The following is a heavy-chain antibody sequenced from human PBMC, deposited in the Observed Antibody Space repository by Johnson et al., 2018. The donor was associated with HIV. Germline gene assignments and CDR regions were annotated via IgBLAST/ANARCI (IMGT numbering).Heavy chain of an antibody. D-gene: IGHD6-13*01. Sequence: VQLVESGGGVVQPGRSLRLSCAASGFTFSSYGMHWVRQAPGKGLEWVANIKQDESEKYYVDSLKGRFTISRDNAKNSLYLQMNSLKTEDTAVYYCARVGQQSNAFDIWGQGTMVTVSS. CDR2: IKQDESEK. J-gene: IGHJ3*02. CDR3: ARVGQQSNAFDI. V-gene: IGHV3-7*03. CDR1: GFTFSSYG.